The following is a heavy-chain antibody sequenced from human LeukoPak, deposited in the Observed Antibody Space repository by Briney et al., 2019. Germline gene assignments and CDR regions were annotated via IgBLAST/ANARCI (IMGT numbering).Heavy chain of an antibody. Sequence: SVKVSCNASGVTFSSYAISWVRQATGQGLEWMGGIIPIFGTANFAQKFQRSVTITADESTSTADMELSSLRSEDTAVYYCARLPRRNSIKAFDIWGQGTMVTVSS. D-gene: IGHD2-21*01. CDR2: IIPIFGTA. CDR1: GVTFSSYA. V-gene: IGHV1-69*13. J-gene: IGHJ3*02. CDR3: ARLPRRNSIKAFDI.